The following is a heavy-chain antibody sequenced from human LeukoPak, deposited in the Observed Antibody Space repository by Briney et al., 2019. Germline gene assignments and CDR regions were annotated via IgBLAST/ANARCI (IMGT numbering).Heavy chain of an antibody. D-gene: IGHD2-15*01. V-gene: IGHV3-23*01. CDR3: AKGPAPYCSGGSCYSPHWYFDL. CDR2: ISGSGNTT. Sequence: GGSLRLSCAASQFTFSNYAMSWVRQAPGKGLEWVSAISGSGNTTYFGDSVTGRFTISRDNPKNTVYLQMNSLSAEDTAVYYCAKGPAPYCSGGSCYSPHWYFDLWGRGTLVTVSS. CDR1: QFTFSNYA. J-gene: IGHJ2*01.